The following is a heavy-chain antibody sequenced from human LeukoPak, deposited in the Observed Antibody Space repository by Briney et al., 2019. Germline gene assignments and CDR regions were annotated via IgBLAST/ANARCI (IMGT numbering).Heavy chain of an antibody. J-gene: IGHJ5*02. CDR3: ARGGHRRYYYTSGSAFDP. CDR2: ISAYNGNT. CDR1: GYTFSNYG. Sequence: ASVKVSCKASGYTFSNYGISWVRQAPGQGLEWMGWISAYNGNTHYAQNLQGRVTMTTDTSTSTAYMELKSLRSDDTAVYYCARGGHRRYYYTSGSAFDPWGQGTLVTVSS. D-gene: IGHD3-10*01. V-gene: IGHV1-18*01.